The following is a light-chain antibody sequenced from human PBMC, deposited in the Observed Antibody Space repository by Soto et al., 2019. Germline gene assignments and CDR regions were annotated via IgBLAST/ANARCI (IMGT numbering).Light chain of an antibody. CDR1: SGHSSYI. CDR3: ETWDINTQV. V-gene: IGLV4-60*02. CDR2: LEGSGSY. Sequence: QSVLTQSSSASASLGSSVKLTCTLSSGHSSYIIAWHQQQPGKAPRYLMKLEGSGSYNKGSGVPDRFSGSSSGADRYLTISNLPFEDEADYYCETWDINTQVFGGGTKLTVL. J-gene: IGLJ2*01.